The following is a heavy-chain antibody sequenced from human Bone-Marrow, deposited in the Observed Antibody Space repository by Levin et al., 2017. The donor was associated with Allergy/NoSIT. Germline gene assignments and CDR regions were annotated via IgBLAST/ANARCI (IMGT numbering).Heavy chain of an antibody. D-gene: IGHD3-16*01. CDR1: AYTFVGYY. CDR2: INPKSGNT. Sequence: GESPKISCKATAYTFVGYYIHWVRQAPGQGLEWMGRINPKSGNTDFAQKFQARVSVTRNTYMGTTHMELASLTSDDTAVYYCARGRGSTVLGVDGEFDYWGQGSLVIVSS. V-gene: IGHV1-2*06. CDR3: ARGRGSTVLGVDGEFDY. J-gene: IGHJ4*02.